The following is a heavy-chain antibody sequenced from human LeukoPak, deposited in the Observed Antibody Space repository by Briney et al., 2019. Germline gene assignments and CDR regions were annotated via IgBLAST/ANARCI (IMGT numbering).Heavy chain of an antibody. CDR2: IYSGGTT. CDR1: GFTFSSYG. D-gene: IGHD1-26*01. V-gene: IGHV3-66*01. CDR3: ARGGASGSYPHDY. J-gene: IGHJ4*02. Sequence: PGGSLRLSCAASGFTFSSYGMHWVRQAPGKGLEWVAVIYSGGTTYYADSVKGRFTISRDNSKNTLYLQMNSLRAEDTAVYYCARGGASGSYPHDYWGQGTLVTVSS.